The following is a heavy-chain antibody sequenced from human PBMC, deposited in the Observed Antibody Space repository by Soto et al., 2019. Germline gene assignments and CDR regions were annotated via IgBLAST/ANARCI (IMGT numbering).Heavy chain of an antibody. CDR3: ARVHVMVVAGSTFDY. V-gene: IGHV4-30-4*01. Sequence: SETLSLTCTFSDDSISSGDYYWSWISQPPGKGLEWIGYIYYSGSAYYNPSLKSRVSMSVDTSKKQFSLKLSSVTAADTAVYYCARVHVMVVAGSTFDYWGHGTLVTVSS. J-gene: IGHJ4*01. D-gene: IGHD6-19*01. CDR2: IYYSGSA. CDR1: DDSISSGDYY.